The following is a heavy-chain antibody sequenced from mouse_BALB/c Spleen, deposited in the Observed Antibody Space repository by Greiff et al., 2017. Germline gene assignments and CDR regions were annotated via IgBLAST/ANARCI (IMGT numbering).Heavy chain of an antibody. D-gene: IGHD2-10*02. CDR2: INPGSGGT. V-gene: IGHV1-54*03. J-gene: IGHJ2*01. CDR3: ARGGIVWALDY. Sequence: QVQLKESGAELVRPGTSVKVSCKASGYAFTNYLIEWVKQRPGQGLEWIGVINPGSGGTNYNEEFKGKATLTADKSSSTAYMQLSSLTSDDSAVYFCARGGIVWALDYWGQGTTLTVSS. CDR1: GYAFTNYL.